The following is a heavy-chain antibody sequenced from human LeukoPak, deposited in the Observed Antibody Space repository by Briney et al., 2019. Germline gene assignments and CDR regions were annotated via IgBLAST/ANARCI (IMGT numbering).Heavy chain of an antibody. J-gene: IGHJ6*02. V-gene: IGHV4-30-4*01. CDR2: ISKSGST. Sequence: PSETLSLTCTVSGGSISSGDFFWSWIRQPPGEGLEWIGYISKSGSTYYNPSLKTRVTISIDRSRNQLSLKLSSVTAADTAMYYCARDDSDYYYFGLDVWGQGATVTVSS. CDR3: ARDDSDYYYFGLDV. CDR1: GGSISSGDFF.